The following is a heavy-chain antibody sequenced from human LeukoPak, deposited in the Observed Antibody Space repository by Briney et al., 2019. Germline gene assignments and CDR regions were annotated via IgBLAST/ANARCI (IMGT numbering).Heavy chain of an antibody. J-gene: IGHJ4*02. Sequence: GGSLRLSCAASGFTFSSYAMSWVRQAPGKGLEWVSAISGSGGSTYYADSVKGRFTISRDNSKNTLYLQMNSLRAEDTAVYYCAKVRYLQRGGPHFDYWGQGTLVTVSS. D-gene: IGHD1-1*01. CDR1: GFTFSSYA. CDR3: AKVRYLQRGGPHFDY. V-gene: IGHV3-23*01. CDR2: ISGSGGST.